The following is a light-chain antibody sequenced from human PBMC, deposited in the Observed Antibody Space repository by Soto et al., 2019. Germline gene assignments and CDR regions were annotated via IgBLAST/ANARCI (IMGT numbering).Light chain of an antibody. CDR1: QSISSW. CDR3: HQYNRYSPAT. V-gene: IGKV1-5*03. J-gene: IGKJ1*01. CDR2: KAS. Sequence: DIQMTQSPSTLSASVGDRVTITCRASQSISSWLAWYQQKPGKAPKLLIYKASSLESGVPSRFSGSGSGTEFTLTISSLQPDDFATYYCHQYNRYSPATLAPGTKVDTK.